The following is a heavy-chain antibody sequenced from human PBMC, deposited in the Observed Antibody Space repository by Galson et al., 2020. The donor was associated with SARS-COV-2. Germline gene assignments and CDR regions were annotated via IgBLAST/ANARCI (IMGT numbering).Heavy chain of an antibody. J-gene: IGHJ4*02. CDR3: AREGEVAAAGNSLDY. Sequence: GGSLRLSCAASGFTFSSYGMHWVRQAPGKGLEWVAVIWYDGSNKYYADSVKGRFTISRDNSKHTLYLQMNSLRAEDTAVYYCAREGEVAAAGNSLDYWGQGTLVPVSS. V-gene: IGHV3-33*01. CDR1: GFTFSSYG. D-gene: IGHD6-13*01. CDR2: IWYDGSNK.